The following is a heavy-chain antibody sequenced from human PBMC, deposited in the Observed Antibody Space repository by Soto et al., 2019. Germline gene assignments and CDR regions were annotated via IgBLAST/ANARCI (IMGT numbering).Heavy chain of an antibody. V-gene: IGHV3-11*01. D-gene: IGHD1-7*01. J-gene: IGHJ4*02. CDR2: ITTSSTI. Sequence: GGSLRLSCAASGFTLSDYFMSWIRQAPGKGLEWFSYITTSSTIYYADSVKGRFTISRDNAKNSLFLQMNSLRAEDTAVYYCARDWNSNDWGQGTLVTVSS. CDR3: ARDWNSND. CDR1: GFTLSDYF.